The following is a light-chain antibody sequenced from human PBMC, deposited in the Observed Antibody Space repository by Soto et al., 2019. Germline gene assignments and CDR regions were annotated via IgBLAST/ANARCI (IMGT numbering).Light chain of an antibody. Sequence: QSALTQPASVSGSPGQSITISCTGTSRDVGGYNSVSWYQQHPGKAPKLMIYEVTNRPSGVSNRFSGSKSGNTASLTISGLQAEDEADYYCGSYTSSTTIVLFGGGTKLTVL. J-gene: IGLJ2*01. CDR2: EVT. CDR3: GSYTSSTTIVL. CDR1: SRDVGGYNS. V-gene: IGLV2-14*01.